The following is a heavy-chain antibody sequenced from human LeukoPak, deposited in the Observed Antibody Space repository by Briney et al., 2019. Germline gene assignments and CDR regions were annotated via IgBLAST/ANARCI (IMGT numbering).Heavy chain of an antibody. CDR1: GGSISSSSYY. J-gene: IGHJ4*02. D-gene: IGHD5-12*01. CDR2: IYYSGST. CDR3: ARQRWGDGYNFNY. Sequence: SETLPLTCTVSGGSISSSSYYWGWIRQPPGKGLEWIGSIYYSGSTYYNPSLKSRVTISVDTSKNQFSLKLSSVTAADTAVYYCARQRWGDGYNFNYWGQGTLVTVSS. V-gene: IGHV4-39*01.